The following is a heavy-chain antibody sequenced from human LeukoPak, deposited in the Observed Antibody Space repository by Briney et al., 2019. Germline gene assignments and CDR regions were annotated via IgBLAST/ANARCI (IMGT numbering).Heavy chain of an antibody. CDR1: GYTFTSYG. V-gene: IGHV1-18*01. CDR3: ARDDYYDSSGYFDY. CDR2: ISAYNGNT. D-gene: IGHD3-22*01. Sequence: ASVKVSCKASGYTFTSYGISWVRQAPGQGLEWMGWISAYNGNTNYAQKLQGRVTMTTDTSTSTAYMKLRSLRSDDTAVYYWARDDYYDSSGYFDYWGQGTLVTVSS. J-gene: IGHJ4*02.